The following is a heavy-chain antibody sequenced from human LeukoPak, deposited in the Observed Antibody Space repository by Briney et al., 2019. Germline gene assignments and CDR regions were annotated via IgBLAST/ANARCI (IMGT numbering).Heavy chain of an antibody. J-gene: IGHJ6*03. CDR2: IKQDGSEK. Sequence: GGSLRLSCAASGFTFSSYWMSWVRQAPGKGLEWVANIKQDGSEKYYVDSVKGRFTISRDNSKNTLYLQMNSLRAEDTAVYYCAKPGELGIYYYYYMDVWGKGTTVTVSS. D-gene: IGHD7-27*01. CDR1: GFTFSSYW. CDR3: AKPGELGIYYYYYMDV. V-gene: IGHV3-7*03.